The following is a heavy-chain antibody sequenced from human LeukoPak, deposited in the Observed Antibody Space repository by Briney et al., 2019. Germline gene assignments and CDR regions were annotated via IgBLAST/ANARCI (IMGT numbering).Heavy chain of an antibody. Sequence: GGSLRLSCAASGFTFSSYSMNWVRQAPGKGLEWVSYISSDSRTIYYADSVKGRFTISRDNAKNSLYLQMKSLRDEDTAVYYCARYGSGTSYITSYFDYWGQGTLVTVSS. CDR1: GFTFSSYS. J-gene: IGHJ4*02. CDR2: ISSDSRTI. V-gene: IGHV3-48*02. CDR3: ARYGSGTSYITSYFDY. D-gene: IGHD3-10*01.